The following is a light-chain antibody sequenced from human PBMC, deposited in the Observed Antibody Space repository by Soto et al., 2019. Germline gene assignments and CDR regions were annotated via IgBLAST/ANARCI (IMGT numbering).Light chain of an antibody. CDR1: SSDIGGYNY. V-gene: IGLV2-14*01. J-gene: IGLJ1*01. Sequence: QSVLTQPASVSGSPGQSITISCTGTSSDIGGYNYVSWYQQHPGKVPKLMILEVSNRPSGVSDRFSGSKSGNTASLTISGLQDEDEADYYCSSYTGSSTLYVFGTGTKLTVL. CDR3: SSYTGSSTLYV. CDR2: EVS.